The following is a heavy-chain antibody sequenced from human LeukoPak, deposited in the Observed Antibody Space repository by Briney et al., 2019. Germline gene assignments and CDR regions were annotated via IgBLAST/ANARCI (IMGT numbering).Heavy chain of an antibody. CDR1: GDSISSGNYY. Sequence: SETLSLTCAVSGDSISSGNYYWSWIRQPAGKGLEWIGRIYSSGTTTYNPSLKSRVSISADTSKNQYSLKLTSVTVADTALYFCARESDLSHYDRTDYWGRGTLVTVSS. D-gene: IGHD3-9*01. V-gene: IGHV4-61*02. CDR3: ARESDLSHYDRTDY. CDR2: IYSSGTT. J-gene: IGHJ4*02.